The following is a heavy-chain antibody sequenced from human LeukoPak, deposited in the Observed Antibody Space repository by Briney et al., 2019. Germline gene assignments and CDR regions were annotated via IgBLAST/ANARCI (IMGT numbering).Heavy chain of an antibody. Sequence: GGSLRLSCAASGFTVSSKYMSWVRQAPGKGLEWVSVIYSGGSTYYADSVKGRFTISRDNSKNTLYLQMNSLRAEDTAVYYCARGCSSTSCYGFDYWGQGTLVTVSP. CDR1: GFTVSSKY. D-gene: IGHD2-2*01. CDR2: IYSGGST. CDR3: ARGCSSTSCYGFDY. J-gene: IGHJ4*02. V-gene: IGHV3-53*01.